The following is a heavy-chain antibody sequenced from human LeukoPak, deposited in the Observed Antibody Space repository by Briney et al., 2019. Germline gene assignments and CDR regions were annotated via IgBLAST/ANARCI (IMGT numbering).Heavy chain of an antibody. CDR2: IIPIFGTA. Sequence: SVKVSCKASGGTFSSYAIRWVRQAPGQGLEWMGGIIPIFGTANYAQKFQGRVTITADESTSTAYMELSSLRSEDTAVYYCARNDWNDPWFDPWGQGTLVTVSS. D-gene: IGHD1-1*01. J-gene: IGHJ5*02. CDR1: GGTFSSYA. CDR3: ARNDWNDPWFDP. V-gene: IGHV1-69*13.